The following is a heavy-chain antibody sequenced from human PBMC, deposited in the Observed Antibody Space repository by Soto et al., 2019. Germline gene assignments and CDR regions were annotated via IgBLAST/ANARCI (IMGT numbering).Heavy chain of an antibody. CDR3: TIGSWSGEVFDI. Sequence: QVQLVQSGAEVKKRGSSVKVSCKECGGTFSTYSMFWVRQAPGQGLEWMGRIIPMLGIRNYAQRFQDRVTITADKSTATAHMELSSLRSEDTALYYCTIGSWSGEVFDIWGQGTMVTVSS. V-gene: IGHV1-69*02. CDR1: GGTFSTYS. J-gene: IGHJ3*02. D-gene: IGHD2-21*01. CDR2: IIPMLGIR.